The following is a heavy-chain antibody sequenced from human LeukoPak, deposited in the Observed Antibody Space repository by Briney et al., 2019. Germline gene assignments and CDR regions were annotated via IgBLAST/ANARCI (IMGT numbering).Heavy chain of an antibody. J-gene: IGHJ4*02. D-gene: IGHD3-22*01. V-gene: IGHV4-31*03. CDR3: AREGYDSSYYYYLDY. Sequence: PSQTLSLTCTVSGGSISSGDYYWSWLRQHPGTGLEWIGNIYSGSTYYNPSLKSRVTISVDTSKSQFSLTLSSVTAADTAVYYCAREGYDSSYYYYLDYWGQGTLVTVSS. CDR1: GGSISSGDYY. CDR2: IYSGST.